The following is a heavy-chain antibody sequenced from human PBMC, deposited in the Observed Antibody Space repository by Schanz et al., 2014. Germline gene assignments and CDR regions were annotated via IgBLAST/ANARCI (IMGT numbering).Heavy chain of an antibody. CDR1: GFTFTNYA. Sequence: DVQLLESGGGLVQPGGSLRLSCAASGFTFTNYAMSWVRQAPGKGLEWVSSINTGGDSTYYADSVKGRFTISRDNSKNTLFLQMNSLRVEDTAVYFCVSQTGSPNYWGQGTLVTVSS. D-gene: IGHD6-13*01. V-gene: IGHV3-23*01. J-gene: IGHJ4*02. CDR3: VSQTGSPNY. CDR2: INTGGDST.